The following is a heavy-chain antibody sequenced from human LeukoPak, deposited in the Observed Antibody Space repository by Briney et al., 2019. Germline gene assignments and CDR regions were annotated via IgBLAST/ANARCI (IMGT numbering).Heavy chain of an antibody. CDR3: ARGTKGSGYFNY. CDR1: GGSISGYY. Sequence: SETLSLTWTVSGGSISGYYWSWIRQPPGKGLEWIGGFHYSGGTNYNPSLTARVTFSLNTTKNQFSLKLNSVTAADTAVYYCARGTKGSGYFNYWGQGTLVTVSS. CDR2: FHYSGGT. V-gene: IGHV4-59*01. J-gene: IGHJ4*02. D-gene: IGHD3-10*01.